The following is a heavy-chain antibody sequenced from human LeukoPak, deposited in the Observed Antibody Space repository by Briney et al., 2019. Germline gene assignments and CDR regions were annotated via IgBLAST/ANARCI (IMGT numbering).Heavy chain of an antibody. V-gene: IGHV3-30*18. CDR2: ISYDGSNK. Sequence: GGSLRLSCAASGFTFSSYGMHWVRQAPGKGLEWVAVISYDGSNKYYADSVKGRFTISRDNSKNTLYLQMNSLRAEDTAVYYCGKDGGRRLQFNPQANFFDYWGQGTLVTVSS. J-gene: IGHJ4*02. CDR1: GFTFSSYG. CDR3: GKDGGRRLQFNPQANFFDY. D-gene: IGHD5-24*01.